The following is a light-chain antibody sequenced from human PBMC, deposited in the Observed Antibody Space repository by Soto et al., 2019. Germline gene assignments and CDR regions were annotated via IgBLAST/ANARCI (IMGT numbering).Light chain of an antibody. J-gene: IGLJ2*01. CDR2: EVS. CDR1: SSDVGGYNY. Sequence: QSVLTQPASVSGSPGQSITISCIGTSSDVGGYNYVSWYQQHPGKAPKLIIYEVSNRPSGVSNRFSGSKSGTTASLTISGLQAGDESDYYCSSYTTLSTVVFGGGTKVTVL. V-gene: IGLV2-14*01. CDR3: SSYTTLSTVV.